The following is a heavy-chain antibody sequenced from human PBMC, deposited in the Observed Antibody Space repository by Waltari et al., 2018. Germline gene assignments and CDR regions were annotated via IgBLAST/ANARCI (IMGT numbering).Heavy chain of an antibody. CDR1: GFIFSNYA. CDR3: AKEPGCSSAVTAIS. V-gene: IGHV3-30*18. D-gene: IGHD2-21*02. Sequence: QVYLLESGGGVVQPRRSLRLSCAGSGFIFSNYAIHWERQAPGKGPDWWAVITNDGGNKHYADSVKGRLTISRDNAKNTVYLQMNSLRPEDTGMYYCAKEPGCSSAVTAISWGQGTLVTVSS. J-gene: IGHJ5*02. CDR2: ITNDGGNK.